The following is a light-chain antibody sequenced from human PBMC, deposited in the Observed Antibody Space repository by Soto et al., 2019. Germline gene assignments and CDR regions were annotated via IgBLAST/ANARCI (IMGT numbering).Light chain of an antibody. CDR3: QQSYSTPT. CDR1: LSVSSY. J-gene: IGKJ1*01. CDR2: AVH. Sequence: DIQMTQSPSSLSASIGDRVTITGRARLSVSSYSCWYQQKPGKAPKLLIYAVHSLQNGVPSRFRGSGSGTDFALTISSLRPEDFATYYCQQSYSTPTFGQGTKVDI. V-gene: IGKV1-39*01.